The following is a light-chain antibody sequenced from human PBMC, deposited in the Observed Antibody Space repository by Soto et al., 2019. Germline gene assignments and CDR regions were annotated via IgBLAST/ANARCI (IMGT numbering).Light chain of an antibody. CDR3: QQYYRYPPWT. V-gene: IGKV1-8*01. Sequence: AIRVTQSPSSLSASTGDRVTITCRASQGISSYLAWYQQKPGKATKLLXYATSTLQSGVPSGFSGSGSGTDFTLTISCLQSEDFATYDGQQYYRYPPWTFGQGTKVDIK. CDR1: QGISSY. J-gene: IGKJ1*01. CDR2: ATS.